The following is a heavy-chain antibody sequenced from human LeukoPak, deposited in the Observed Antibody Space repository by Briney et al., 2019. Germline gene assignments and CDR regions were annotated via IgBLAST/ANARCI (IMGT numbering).Heavy chain of an antibody. D-gene: IGHD3-10*01. CDR1: VFTLSRYS. Sequence: GGSLGLSCAPSVFTLSRYSKNCVPGAPGKGLECVSYISSSRSVIYNAHSVKSRFTISRDNANNSLYLQKNRLRAEDTAVYYCARDVWFRELLPTYFDFWGQGTLVTVSS. V-gene: IGHV3-21*01. CDR2: ISSSRSVI. CDR3: ARDVWFRELLPTYFDF. J-gene: IGHJ4*02.